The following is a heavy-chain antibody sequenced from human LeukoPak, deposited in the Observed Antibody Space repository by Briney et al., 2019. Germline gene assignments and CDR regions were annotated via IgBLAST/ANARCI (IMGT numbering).Heavy chain of an antibody. CDR1: GFTFDDYA. CDR3: AKDAYDSSGNVDY. Sequence: PGGSLRLSCAASGFTFDDYAMHWVRQAPGKGLEWVSGISWNSGSIGYADSVKGRFTISRDNAKNSLYLQMNSLRAEDTALYYCAKDAYDSSGNVDYWGQGTLVTVSS. CDR2: ISWNSGSI. D-gene: IGHD3-22*01. J-gene: IGHJ4*02. V-gene: IGHV3-9*01.